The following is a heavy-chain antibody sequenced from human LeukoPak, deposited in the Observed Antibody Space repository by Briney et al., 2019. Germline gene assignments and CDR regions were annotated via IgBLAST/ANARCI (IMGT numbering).Heavy chain of an antibody. CDR2: IYYSGST. J-gene: IGHJ4*02. V-gene: IGHV4-59*01. Sequence: PSETLSLTCTVSGGSISSYYWSWIRQPPGKRLEWIGHIYYSGSTNYNPSLKSRVTISVDTSKNQFSLKLSSVTAADTAVYYCASRSSIWSGYQDTLYYFDSWGQGALVTVSS. CDR1: GGSISSYY. CDR3: ASRSSIWSGYQDTLYYFDS. D-gene: IGHD3-3*01.